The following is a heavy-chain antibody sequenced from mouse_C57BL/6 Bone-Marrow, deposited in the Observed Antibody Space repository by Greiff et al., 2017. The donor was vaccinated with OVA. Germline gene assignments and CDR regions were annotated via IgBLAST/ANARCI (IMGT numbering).Heavy chain of an antibody. CDR2: IWRGGST. Sequence: VKLVESGPGLVQPSQSLSITCTVSGFSLTSYGVHWVRQSPGKGLEWLGVIWRGGSTDYNAAFMSRLSITKDNSKSQVFCKMNSLQADDTAIYYCARTGSSMDYWGQGTSVTVSS. J-gene: IGHJ4*01. CDR1: GFSLTSYG. D-gene: IGHD4-1*01. V-gene: IGHV2-5*01. CDR3: ARTGSSMDY.